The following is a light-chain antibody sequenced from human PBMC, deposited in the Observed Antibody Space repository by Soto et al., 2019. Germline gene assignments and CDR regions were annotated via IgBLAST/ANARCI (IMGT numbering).Light chain of an antibody. CDR1: QSVSSSY. CDR3: QYHGSSPIT. J-gene: IGKJ5*01. CDR2: GAS. V-gene: IGKV3-20*01. Sequence: EIVLTQSPGTLSLSPGERATLSCRASQSVSSSYLTWYQQRPGQAPRLLIYGASSRATGTPDRFSGSGSGTDFTLTISRLEPEDFALFYCQYHGSSPITFGQGTRLEIK.